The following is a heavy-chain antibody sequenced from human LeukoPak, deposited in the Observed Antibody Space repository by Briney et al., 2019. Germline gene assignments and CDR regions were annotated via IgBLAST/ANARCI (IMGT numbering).Heavy chain of an antibody. CDR2: IYYSGST. CDR1: GGSISSSSYY. D-gene: IGHD4-17*01. V-gene: IGHV4-39*07. Sequence: SETLSLTCTVSGGSISSSSYYWGWIRQPPGKGLEWIGSIYYSGSTYYNPSLKSRVTISVDTSKNQFSLKLSSVTAADTAVYYCARDLSDYGDYGKPQLNWFDPWGQGTLVTVSS. J-gene: IGHJ5*02. CDR3: ARDLSDYGDYGKPQLNWFDP.